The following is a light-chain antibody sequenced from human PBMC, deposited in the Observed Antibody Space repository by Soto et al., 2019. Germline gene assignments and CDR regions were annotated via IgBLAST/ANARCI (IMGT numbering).Light chain of an antibody. V-gene: IGKV3-11*01. Sequence: EIVLTQSPATLSLSPGERATLSCRASQSVSSYLAWYQQKPGQAPRLLIYDASNRATGIPARFSGSGSGTDFTLTISSLEPEDLAVYYCQQGSNWPAFGGGTKVEI. CDR1: QSVSSY. CDR3: QQGSNWPA. J-gene: IGKJ4*01. CDR2: DAS.